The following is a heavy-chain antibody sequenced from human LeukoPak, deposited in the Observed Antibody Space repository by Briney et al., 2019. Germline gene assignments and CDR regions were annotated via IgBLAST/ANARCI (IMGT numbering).Heavy chain of an antibody. J-gene: IGHJ4*02. V-gene: IGHV3-30-3*01. CDR3: ASALVVVAATKVDY. Sequence: GGSLRLSCAASGFTFSSYAMHWVRQAPGKGLEWVAVISYDGSNKYYADSVKGRFTISRDNSKNTLYLQMNSLRAEDTAVYYCASALVVVAATKVDYWGQGTLVTVSS. D-gene: IGHD2-15*01. CDR1: GFTFSSYA. CDR2: ISYDGSNK.